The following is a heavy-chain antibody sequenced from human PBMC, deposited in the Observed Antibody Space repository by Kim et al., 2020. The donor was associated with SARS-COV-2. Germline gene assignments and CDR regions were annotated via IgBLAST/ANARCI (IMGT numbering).Heavy chain of an antibody. CDR1: GFTFGNYA. CDR2: VNNGNNP. D-gene: IGHD6-19*01. Sequence: RGSLRLSCEASGFTFGNYAMSWVRQGPGKGLEWVASVNNGNNPYYANSVKGRFTVSRDNAKNMFYLQMGSLRVEDTALYYCAKDHPSSGWPTFDSWGQGTLVTVSS. V-gene: IGHV3-23*01. CDR3: AKDHPSSGWPTFDS. J-gene: IGHJ4*02.